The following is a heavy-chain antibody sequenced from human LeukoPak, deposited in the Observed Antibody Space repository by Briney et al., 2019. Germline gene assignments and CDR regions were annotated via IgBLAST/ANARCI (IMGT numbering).Heavy chain of an antibody. D-gene: IGHD2-2*01. CDR3: ARGGHIVVVPAGGMDV. CDR1: GGTFSSYA. V-gene: IGHV1-69*04. J-gene: IGHJ6*02. CDR2: IIPILGIA. Sequence: VASVKVSCKASGGTFSSYAISWVRQAPGQGLEWMGRIIPILGIANYAQKFQGRVTITADKSTSTAYMELSSLRSDDTAVYYCARGGHIVVVPAGGMDVWGQGTTVTVSS.